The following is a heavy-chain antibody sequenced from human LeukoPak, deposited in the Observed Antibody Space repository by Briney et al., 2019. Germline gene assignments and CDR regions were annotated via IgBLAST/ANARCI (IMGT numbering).Heavy chain of an antibody. CDR2: ISAYNGNT. Sequence: WASVKVSCKASGYTFTSYGISWVRQAPGQGLEWMGWISAYNGNTNYAQKLQGRVTMTTDTSTSTAYMELRSLRSDDTAVYYCARVLDYYDSSGPTSFIDYWGQGTLVTVSS. D-gene: IGHD3-22*01. CDR3: ARVLDYYDSSGPTSFIDY. V-gene: IGHV1-18*01. CDR1: GYTFTSYG. J-gene: IGHJ4*02.